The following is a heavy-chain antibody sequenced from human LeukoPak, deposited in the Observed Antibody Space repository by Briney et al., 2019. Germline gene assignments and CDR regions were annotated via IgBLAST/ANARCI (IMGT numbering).Heavy chain of an antibody. V-gene: IGHV3-21*01. J-gene: IGHJ4*02. CDR1: GFTFSRYS. D-gene: IGHD4-11*01. Sequence: GGSLRLSCAASGFTFSRYSMNWVRQAPGKGLEWVSSISSSSSYIYYADSVKGRFTISRDNAKNSLYLQMNSLRAEDTAVYYCARDGSVTTGNFASWGQGTLVIVSS. CDR2: ISSSSSYI. CDR3: ARDGSVTTGNFAS.